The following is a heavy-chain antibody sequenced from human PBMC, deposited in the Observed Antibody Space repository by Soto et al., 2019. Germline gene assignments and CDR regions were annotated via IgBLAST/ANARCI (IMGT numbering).Heavy chain of an antibody. D-gene: IGHD3-10*01. CDR2: IYWDNDK. V-gene: IGHV2-5*02. Sequence: QITLKESGPALVKPTQTLTLTCTFSELLLSNPGAGVGWIRQPPGKALEWLALIYWDNDKRYSPSLRSRLTITKATSKNQVVLTMTNMNPVDTATYCCAPRPPGSGTYVDYWGRGTLATVSS. J-gene: IGHJ4*02. CDR1: ELLLSNPGAG. CDR3: APRPPGSGTYVDY.